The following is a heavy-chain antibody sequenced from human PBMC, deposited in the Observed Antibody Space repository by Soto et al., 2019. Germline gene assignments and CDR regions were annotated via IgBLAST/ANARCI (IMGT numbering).Heavy chain of an antibody. V-gene: IGHV3-15*01. D-gene: IGHD3-10*01. J-gene: IGHJ4*02. CDR3: TTGKPGSYYGGNY. Sequence: GGSLRLSCAASGFTFSNAWMSWVRQAPGKGLEWVGRIKSKTDGGTTDYAAPVKGRFTISRDDSKNTLYLQMNSLKTEDTAVYYCTTGKPGSYYGGNYWGQGTLVTVSS. CDR1: GFTFSNAW. CDR2: IKSKTDGGTT.